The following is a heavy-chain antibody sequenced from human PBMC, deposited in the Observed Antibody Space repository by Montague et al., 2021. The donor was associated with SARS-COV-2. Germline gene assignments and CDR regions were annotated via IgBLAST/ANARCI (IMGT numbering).Heavy chain of an antibody. CDR1: GFSLSTSGMC. CDR2: IDWDDDK. V-gene: IGHV2-70*01. CDR3: ARSHYDILTGYYTVFDY. J-gene: IGHJ4*02. Sequence: PALVKPTQTLTLTCTFSGFSLSTSGMCVSWIRQPPGKALEWLALIDWDDDKYYSTSLKTRLTISKDTSKNQVVLTMTNMGPVDTATYYCARSHYDILTGYYTVFDYWGQGTLSPSPQ. D-gene: IGHD3-9*01.